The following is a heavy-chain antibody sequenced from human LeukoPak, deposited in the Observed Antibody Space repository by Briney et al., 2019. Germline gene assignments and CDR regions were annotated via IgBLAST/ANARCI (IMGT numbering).Heavy chain of an antibody. J-gene: IGHJ4*02. CDR2: IKQDGSEI. Sequence: GGSLRLSCAASGFTFSSYWMSWVRQAPGKGLEWVANIKQDGSEIYYVDSVKGRFLISRDNAKNSLYLQMDSLRAEDTAVYYCARDCVIVGAPCYDCWGQGTLVTVSS. V-gene: IGHV3-7*04. CDR1: GFTFSSYW. CDR3: ARDCVIVGAPCYDC. D-gene: IGHD1-26*01.